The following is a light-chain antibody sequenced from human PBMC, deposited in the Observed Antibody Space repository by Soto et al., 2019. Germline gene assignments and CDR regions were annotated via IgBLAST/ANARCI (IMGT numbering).Light chain of an antibody. J-gene: IGLJ2*01. CDR1: SSDVGGYNY. CDR3: CSYAGSYTFYVV. Sequence: QSVLTQPRSVSGSPGQSVTISCTGTSSDVGGYNYVSWYQQHPGKAPKLMIYDVSKRPSGVPDRFSGSKSGNTASLTSSGIQAEYEADYYCCSYAGSYTFYVVFGGGTKLTVL. V-gene: IGLV2-11*01. CDR2: DVS.